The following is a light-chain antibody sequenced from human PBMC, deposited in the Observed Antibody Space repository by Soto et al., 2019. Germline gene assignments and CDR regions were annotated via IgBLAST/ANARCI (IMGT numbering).Light chain of an antibody. Sequence: LTQPASVSGSPGQSITISCTGTSSDIGGYNYVSWYQQHPGKVPKFMIYEVSNRPSGVSDRFSGSKSGNTASLTISGLQAEDEADYYCSSYTSSNTFVFGTGTKVTAL. V-gene: IGLV2-14*01. CDR3: SSYTSSNTFV. CDR2: EVS. CDR1: SSDIGGYNY. J-gene: IGLJ1*01.